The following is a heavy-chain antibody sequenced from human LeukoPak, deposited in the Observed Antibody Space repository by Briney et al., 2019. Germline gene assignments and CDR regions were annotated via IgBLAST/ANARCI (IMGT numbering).Heavy chain of an antibody. D-gene: IGHD3-3*01. CDR2: IYYSGGT. J-gene: IGHJ5*02. CDR1: GGSISSYY. V-gene: IGHV4-59*01. Sequence: SPETLSLTCTVPGGSISSYYWSWIRQRPGRGLEWIGYIYYSGGTNYNLSLKSRVTISVDTSKNQFSLKLSSVTAADTAVYYCARGLMDYDFWRAYNWFDPWGQGTLVTVSS. CDR3: ARGLMDYDFWRAYNWFDP.